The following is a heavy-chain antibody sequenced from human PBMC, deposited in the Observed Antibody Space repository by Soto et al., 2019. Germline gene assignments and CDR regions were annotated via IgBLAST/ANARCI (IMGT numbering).Heavy chain of an antibody. CDR1: DGSISSSSYY. CDR3: AGWDYYDSSGYYEGNAFDI. D-gene: IGHD3-22*01. Sequence: SETLSLTCTVSDGSISSSSYYWGWIRQPPGKGLEWIGSIYYSGSTYYNPSLKSRVTISVDTSKNQFSLKLSSVTAADTAVYYCAGWDYYDSSGYYEGNAFDIWGQGTMVT. CDR2: IYYSGST. J-gene: IGHJ3*02. V-gene: IGHV4-39*01.